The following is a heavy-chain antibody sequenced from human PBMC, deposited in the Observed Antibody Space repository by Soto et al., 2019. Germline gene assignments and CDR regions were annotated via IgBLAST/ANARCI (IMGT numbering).Heavy chain of an antibody. J-gene: IGHJ6*02. V-gene: IGHV4-39*01. CDR2: IYYSGST. Sequence: SETLSLTCTVSGGSISSSSYYWGWIRQPPGKGLEWIGSIYYSGSTYYNPSLKSRVTISVDTSKNQFSLKLSSVPAADTAVYYCARHGGGDGYNYEAYYYGMDFWGQGTTVTVSS. D-gene: IGHD5-12*01. CDR1: GGSISSSSYY. CDR3: ARHGGGDGYNYEAYYYGMDF.